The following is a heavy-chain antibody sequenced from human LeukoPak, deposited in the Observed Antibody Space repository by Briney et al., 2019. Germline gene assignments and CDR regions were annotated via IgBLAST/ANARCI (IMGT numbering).Heavy chain of an antibody. CDR1: GFTFSSYS. J-gene: IGHJ4*02. V-gene: IGHV3-21*01. CDR2: ISSSSSYI. CDR3: ARGSRSGWYPTFDY. D-gene: IGHD6-19*01. Sequence: PGGSLRLSCAASGFTFSSYSMNWVRRAPGKGLEWVSSISSSSSYIYYADSVKGRFTISRDNAKNSLYLQMNSLRAEDTAIYYCARGSRSGWYPTFDYWGQGTLVTVSS.